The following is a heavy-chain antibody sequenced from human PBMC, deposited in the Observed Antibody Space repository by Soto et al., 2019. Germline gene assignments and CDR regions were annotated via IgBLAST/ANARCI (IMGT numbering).Heavy chain of an antibody. V-gene: IGHV1-46*01. J-gene: IGHJ4*02. D-gene: IGHD2-21*02. CDR1: GDTFTDYY. CDR2: VNPSGGHT. Sequence: QVQLMQSVAEVKKPGASVKVSCKASGDTFTDYYIHWVRQAPGQGLEWMGTVNPSGGHTTYAQHFLGRVNMTRDTSTSKIYMELTSLTSDDTAVYYCARGGHVVVVTAALDYWGQGTLVTVSS. CDR3: ARGGHVVVVTAALDY.